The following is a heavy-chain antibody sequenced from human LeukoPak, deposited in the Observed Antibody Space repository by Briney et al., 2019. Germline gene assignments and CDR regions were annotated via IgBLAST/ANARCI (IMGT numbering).Heavy chain of an antibody. Sequence: GALRLSCAASGFTFSNYAMSWVRQAPGKGLEWVSAMSAGGSSTWYADSVKARFTISRDNSKNMLYLQMNSLRAEDTAVYYCARDGPRPVEMATITAFDIWGQGTMVTVST. CDR2: MSAGGSST. J-gene: IGHJ3*02. CDR1: GFTFSNYA. V-gene: IGHV3-23*01. D-gene: IGHD5-24*01. CDR3: ARDGPRPVEMATITAFDI.